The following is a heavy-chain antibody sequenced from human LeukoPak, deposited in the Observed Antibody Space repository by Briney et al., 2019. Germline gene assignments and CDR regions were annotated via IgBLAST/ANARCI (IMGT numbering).Heavy chain of an antibody. J-gene: IGHJ4*02. D-gene: IGHD2-15*01. Sequence: ASVKVSCKASGYTLTELSMHWVRQAPGKGLEWMGGFDPEDGETIYAQKFQGRVTMTEDTSTDTAYMELSSLRSEDTAVYYCATALYCSGGSCQQDYRGQGTLVTVSS. CDR3: ATALYCSGGSCQQDY. V-gene: IGHV1-24*01. CDR2: FDPEDGET. CDR1: GYTLTELS.